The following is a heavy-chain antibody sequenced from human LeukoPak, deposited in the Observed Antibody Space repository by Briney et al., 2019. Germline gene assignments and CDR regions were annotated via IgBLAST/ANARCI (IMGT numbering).Heavy chain of an antibody. V-gene: IGHV3-30*02. Sequence: GGSLRLSCVASGFTFSDYGMHWVRQAPGKGLEWVAFIRYDGSNKYYADSMKGRFIVSRDNSKHTLFLQMNSLRAEDTAIYYCAKDLRYTSGWYDIGHWGQGALFTVSS. CDR3: AKDLRYTSGWYDIGH. CDR2: IRYDGSNK. CDR1: GFTFSDYG. D-gene: IGHD6-19*01. J-gene: IGHJ4*01.